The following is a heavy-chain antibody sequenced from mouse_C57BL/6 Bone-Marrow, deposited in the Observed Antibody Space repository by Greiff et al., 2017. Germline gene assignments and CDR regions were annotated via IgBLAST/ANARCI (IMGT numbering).Heavy chain of an antibody. Sequence: EVMLVESGGGLVKPGGSLKLTCAASGFTFSSYTMSWVRQTPEKRLEWVATISGGGGNTYYPDSVKGRFTISRDNAKITLYLQMSGLRSENTALYYCARHYYDVAYWGQGTLVTVSA. CDR1: GFTFSSYT. CDR2: ISGGGGNT. J-gene: IGHJ3*01. D-gene: IGHD1-1*01. V-gene: IGHV5-9*01. CDR3: ARHYYDVAY.